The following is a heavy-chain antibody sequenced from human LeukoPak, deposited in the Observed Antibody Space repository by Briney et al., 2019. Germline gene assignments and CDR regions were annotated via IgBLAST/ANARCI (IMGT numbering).Heavy chain of an antibody. CDR1: GYTFTGYY. V-gene: IGHV1-2*02. CDR3: ARVPYYYGSGSYYQAEYYFDY. D-gene: IGHD3-10*01. Sequence: ASVKVSCKASGYTFTGYYMHWVRQAPGQGLEWMGWINPNSGGTNYAQKFQGRVTMTRDTSISTAYMELSRLRSDDTAVYYCARVPYYYGSGSYYQAEYYFDYWGQGTLVTVSS. J-gene: IGHJ4*02. CDR2: INPNSGGT.